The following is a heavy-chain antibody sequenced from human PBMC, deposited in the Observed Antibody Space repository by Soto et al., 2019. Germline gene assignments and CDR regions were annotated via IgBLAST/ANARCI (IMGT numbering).Heavy chain of an antibody. CDR1: DGSISNYY. Sequence: SETLSLTCTVSDGSISNYYWSWIRQPPGKGLEWIGYIFYSGITNYNPSLKSRVTISVDTSNNQFSQKLSSVTAADTAVYYCARAGWSDSWYFDYWGQGSLVTVSS. J-gene: IGHJ4*02. V-gene: IGHV4-59*01. CDR3: ARAGWSDSWYFDY. CDR2: IFYSGIT. D-gene: IGHD6-13*01.